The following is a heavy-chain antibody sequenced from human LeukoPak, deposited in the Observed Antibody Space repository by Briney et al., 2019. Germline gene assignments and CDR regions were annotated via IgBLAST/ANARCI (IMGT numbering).Heavy chain of an antibody. CDR2: MNPNSGNT. V-gene: IGHV1-8*01. CDR1: GYTFTRYD. CDR3: ARGGDYYDSSGFPTDYYYGMDV. Sequence: ASVTVSFKASGYTFTRYDINWVRQATGQGLEWMGWMNPNSGNTCYAQKFQGRVTITRNTSISTAYMELSSLRSEDTAVYYCARGGDYYDSSGFPTDYYYGMDVWGQGTTVTVSS. D-gene: IGHD3-22*01. J-gene: IGHJ6*02.